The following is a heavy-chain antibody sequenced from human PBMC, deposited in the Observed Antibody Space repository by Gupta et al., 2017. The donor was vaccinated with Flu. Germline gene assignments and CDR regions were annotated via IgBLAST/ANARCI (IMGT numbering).Heavy chain of an antibody. V-gene: IGHV3-21*01. CDR1: FSSYS. D-gene: IGHD2-21*02. Sequence: FSSYSMDWVRQAPGKGLEWVSSISSSSSYKYYADSVKGRFTISRDNAKNSLYLQMNSLRAEDTAVYYWASEVVTATALDYWGQGTLVTVSS. CDR2: ISSSSSYK. J-gene: IGHJ4*02. CDR3: ASEVVTATALDY.